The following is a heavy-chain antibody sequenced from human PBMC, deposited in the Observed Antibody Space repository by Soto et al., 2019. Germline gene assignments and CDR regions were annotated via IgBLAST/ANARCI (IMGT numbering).Heavy chain of an antibody. D-gene: IGHD1-20*01. Sequence: GESLKISCAASGFTFSSYVMNWVRLAPGKGLEWVSGISPSGGNTYYADSVKGRFTISSDNSKKTLYLQMKSLEAEDTAVDYCSTGFVGVWYHCSYDFDSWGQGALVTVSS. CDR2: ISPSGGNT. CDR1: GFTFSSYV. V-gene: IGHV3-23*01. CDR3: STGFVGVWYHCSYDFDS. J-gene: IGHJ4*02.